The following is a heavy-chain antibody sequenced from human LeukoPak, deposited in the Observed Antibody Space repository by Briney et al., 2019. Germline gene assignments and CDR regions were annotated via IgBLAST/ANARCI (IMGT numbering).Heavy chain of an antibody. V-gene: IGHV4-34*12. CDR2: IIHSGST. CDR3: ARKWDAFDI. J-gene: IGHJ3*02. CDR1: GGSFSGYY. D-gene: IGHD1-26*01. Sequence: SETLSLTCVVYGGSFSGYYWSWIRQPPGKGLEWIGEIIHSGSTNYNPSLKSRVTTSVDTSKNQFSLKLSSVTAADTAVYYCARKWDAFDIWGQGTMVTVSS.